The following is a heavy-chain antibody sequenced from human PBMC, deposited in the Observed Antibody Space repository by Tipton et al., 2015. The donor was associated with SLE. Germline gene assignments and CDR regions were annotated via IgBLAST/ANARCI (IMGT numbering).Heavy chain of an antibody. CDR2: VSSTGKT. CDR3: ARLNEGAADCFDY. J-gene: IGHJ4*02. V-gene: IGHV4-39*07. CDR1: CGSISSSSYY. Sequence: TLSLTCLVSCGSISSSSYYWGWIRQSPGKGLEWIGGVSSTGKTYNNPSLEIRASLSIDTSKNQFSLKLNSMTAADTAIYYCARLNEGAADCFDYWGQGTLVTVSS. D-gene: IGHD2-15*01.